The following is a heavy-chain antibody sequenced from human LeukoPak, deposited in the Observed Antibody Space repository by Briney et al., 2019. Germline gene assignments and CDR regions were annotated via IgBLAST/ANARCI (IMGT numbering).Heavy chain of an antibody. D-gene: IGHD5-24*01. CDR3: AKVTRSGRWLQLQPRYYYFDY. Sequence: QPGGSLRLSCAASGFTFSTYTMAWVRQAPGKGLEWVSAISGSGGSTYYADSVKGRFTISRDNSKNTLYLQMNSLRAEDTAVYYCAKVTRSGRWLQLQPRYYYFDYWGQGTLVTVSS. V-gene: IGHV3-23*01. CDR1: GFTFSTYT. CDR2: ISGSGGST. J-gene: IGHJ4*02.